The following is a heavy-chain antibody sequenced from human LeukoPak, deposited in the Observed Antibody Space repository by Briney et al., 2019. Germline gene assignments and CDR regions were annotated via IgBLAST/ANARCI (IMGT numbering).Heavy chain of an antibody. V-gene: IGHV1-2*02. J-gene: IGHJ4*02. CDR3: ARSPHILTGENFDY. CDR2: INPNSGGA. Sequence: ASVKVSCKASGYSFTAYYMHWVRQAPGQGLEWMGWINPNSGGANYAQKFQGRVTMTRDTSITTAYMEMSRLRSDDTALYYCARSPHILTGENFDYWGQGTLVTVTS. D-gene: IGHD3-9*01. CDR1: GYSFTAYY.